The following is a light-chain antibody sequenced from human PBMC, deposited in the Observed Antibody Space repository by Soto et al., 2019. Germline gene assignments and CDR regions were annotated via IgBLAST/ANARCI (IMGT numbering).Light chain of an antibody. CDR3: QYRGIWPPGAT. CDR1: QSINNY. V-gene: IGKV3-11*01. Sequence: EIVLTQSPVTLSLSPGERATLSCRASQSINNYLAWYQQKPGQPPRLLLYDASNRATAIPVRFSGSGSGTDFTLTISSLEPEDSAVYYCQYRGIWPPGATFGGGTKVEIK. CDR2: DAS. J-gene: IGKJ4*01.